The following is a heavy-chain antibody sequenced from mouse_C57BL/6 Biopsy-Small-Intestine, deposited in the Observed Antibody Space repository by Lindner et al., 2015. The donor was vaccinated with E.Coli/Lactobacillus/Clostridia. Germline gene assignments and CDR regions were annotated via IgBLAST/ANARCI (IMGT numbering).Heavy chain of an antibody. CDR2: INPYNDGT. CDR3: ARKDYGDYDGFTY. Sequence: VQLQESGPELVKPGASVKMSCKASGYTFTRYVMYWVKQKPGQGLEWIGYINPYNDGTKYNEKFNDKATLTSDKSSSTVYMEVSSLTSEDSAVYYCARKDYGDYDGFTYWGQGTLVTVSA. CDR1: GYTFTRYV. D-gene: IGHD2-13*01. J-gene: IGHJ3*01. V-gene: IGHV1-14*01.